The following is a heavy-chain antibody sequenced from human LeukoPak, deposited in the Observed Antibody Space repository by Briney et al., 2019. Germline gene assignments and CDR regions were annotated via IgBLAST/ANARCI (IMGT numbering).Heavy chain of an antibody. CDR2: MNPNSGNT. CDR1: GYTFTSYD. CDR3: AKDLGVGATATSYYYYYGMDV. V-gene: IGHV1-8*01. D-gene: IGHD1-26*01. Sequence: ASVKVSCKASGYTFTSYDINWVRQATGQGLEWMGWMNPNSGNTGYAQKFQGRVTMTRNTSISTAYMELSSLRSEDTAVYYCAKDLGVGATATSYYYYYGMDVWGQGTTVTVSS. J-gene: IGHJ6*02.